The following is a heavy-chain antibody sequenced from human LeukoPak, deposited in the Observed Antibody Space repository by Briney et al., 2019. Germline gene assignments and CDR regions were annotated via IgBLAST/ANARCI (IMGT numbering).Heavy chain of an antibody. D-gene: IGHD5-18*01. CDR1: GFTFSSYA. Sequence: GGSLRLSCAASGFTFSSYAMSWVRQAPGKGLEWVSAISGSGGSTYYADSVKGRFTISRDNARSSLYLHMNSLRAEDTAVYYCARDLGGYSYGSHFDYWGQGTLVTVSS. V-gene: IGHV3-23*01. CDR3: ARDLGGYSYGSHFDY. CDR2: ISGSGGST. J-gene: IGHJ4*02.